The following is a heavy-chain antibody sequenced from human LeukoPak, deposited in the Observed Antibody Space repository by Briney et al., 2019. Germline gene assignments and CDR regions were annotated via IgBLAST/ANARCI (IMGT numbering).Heavy chain of an antibody. D-gene: IGHD3-10*01. CDR3: AKDRRAWSGDSHPGNWFDP. J-gene: IGHJ5*02. V-gene: IGHV3-74*01. CDR1: GFTFSNDW. Sequence: GGSLRLSCAASGFTFSNDWMHWVRQAPGKGLGWVSRINSDGSSISYADSVKGRFTISRDNAKNSLYLQMNSLRAEDTALYYCAKDRRAWSGDSHPGNWFDPWGQGTLVTVSS. CDR2: INSDGSSI.